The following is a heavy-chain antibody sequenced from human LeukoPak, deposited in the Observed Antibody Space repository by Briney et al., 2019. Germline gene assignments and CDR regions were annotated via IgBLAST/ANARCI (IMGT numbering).Heavy chain of an antibody. Sequence: SETLSLTCAVYGGSFSGYYWSWIRQPPGKGLEWIGEINHSGSTNYNPSLKSRVTILIDQSKNQFSLKMISLTAADTAVYYCARKGSSTWYTYWFDPWGQGTLVTVSS. V-gene: IGHV4-34*01. J-gene: IGHJ5*02. CDR2: INHSGST. CDR1: GGSFSGYY. CDR3: ARKGSSTWYTYWFDP. D-gene: IGHD6-13*01.